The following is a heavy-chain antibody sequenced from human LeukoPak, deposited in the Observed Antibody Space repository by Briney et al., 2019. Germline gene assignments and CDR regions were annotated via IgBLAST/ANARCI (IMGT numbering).Heavy chain of an antibody. Sequence: SETLSLTCAVSGYSISSGYYWGWIRQPPGKGLEWIGSIYHSGSTYYNPSLKSRVTISVDTSKNQFSLKLSSVTAADTAVYYCARPAGYGDYYYYYMDVWGKGTTVTVSS. D-gene: IGHD5-12*01. CDR3: ARPAGYGDYYYYYMDV. CDR2: IYHSGST. V-gene: IGHV4-38-2*01. J-gene: IGHJ6*03. CDR1: GYSISSGYY.